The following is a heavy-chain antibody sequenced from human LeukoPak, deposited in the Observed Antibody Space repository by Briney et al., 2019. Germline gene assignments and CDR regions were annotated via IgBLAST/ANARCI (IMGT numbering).Heavy chain of an antibody. D-gene: IGHD1-14*01. Sequence: ASVKVSCKVSGYTLTELSMHWVRQAPGKGLEWMGGFDPEDGETVYAQKFQGRVTMTEDTSTDTAYMELSSLRSEDTAVYYCATDSPESRDAFDIWGQGTMVTVSS. CDR1: GYTLTELS. CDR3: ATDSPESRDAFDI. V-gene: IGHV1-24*01. J-gene: IGHJ3*02. CDR2: FDPEDGET.